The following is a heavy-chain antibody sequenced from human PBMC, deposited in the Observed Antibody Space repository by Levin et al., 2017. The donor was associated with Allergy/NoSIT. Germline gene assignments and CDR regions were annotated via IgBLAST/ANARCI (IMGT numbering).Heavy chain of an antibody. J-gene: IGHJ3*02. Sequence: KAGGSLRLSCKGSGYSFPTYWIAWVRQMPGKGLEWMGIIYPGDSDTRYSPSFQGQVTISGDKSISTAYVQWSSLKASDTAMYYCARVSWCYDSSGYLSGRCALDIWGQGTMVTVSS. CDR3: ARVSWCYDSSGYLSGRCALDI. CDR1: GYSFPTYW. D-gene: IGHD3-22*01. V-gene: IGHV5-51*01. CDR2: IYPGDSDT.